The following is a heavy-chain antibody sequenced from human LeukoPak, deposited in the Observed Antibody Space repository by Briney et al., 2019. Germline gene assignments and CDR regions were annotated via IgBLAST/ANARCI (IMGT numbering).Heavy chain of an antibody. CDR3: ARRDYYEGFDY. J-gene: IGHJ4*02. V-gene: IGHV5-51*01. CDR1: GYSFTSYR. CDR2: IYPGNSDT. Sequence: GESLKISCKGSGYSFTSYRIGWVRQMPGKGLEWMGIIYPGNSDTKYSPSFQGQVTISADKSISTAYSQWSSLKASDTAMYYCARRDYYEGFDYWGQGTLVTVSS. D-gene: IGHD3-22*01.